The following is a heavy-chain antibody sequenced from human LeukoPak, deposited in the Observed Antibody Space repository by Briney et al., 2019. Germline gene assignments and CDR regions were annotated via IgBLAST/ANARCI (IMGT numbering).Heavy chain of an antibody. CDR2: ISGSGGST. CDR1: GFTFSSYA. CDR3: ATSASGWYEHFDY. D-gene: IGHD6-19*01. Sequence: GGSLRLSCAASGFTFSSYAMSWVRQAPGKGLEWASAISGSGGSTYYADSVKGRFTISRDNSKNTLYLQMNSLRAEDTAVYYCATSASGWYEHFDYWGQGTLVTVSS. J-gene: IGHJ4*02. V-gene: IGHV3-23*01.